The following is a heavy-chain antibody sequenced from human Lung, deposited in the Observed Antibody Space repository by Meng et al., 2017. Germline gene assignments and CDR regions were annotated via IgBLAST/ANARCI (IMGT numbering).Heavy chain of an antibody. J-gene: IGHJ3*02. CDR2: IITKTNNYAT. CDR3: TVYITGHI. CDR1: GFIFSGSD. V-gene: IGHV3-73*02. Sequence: EVQVVESGGGLVQPGGSLKLSCAASGFIFSGSDIHWVRQASGKGLEWVGRIITKTNNYATAYAASVKGRFTISRDDSLTTAYLQMNSLRSEDTALYYCTVYITGHIWGRGTMVTVSS. D-gene: IGHD6-19*01.